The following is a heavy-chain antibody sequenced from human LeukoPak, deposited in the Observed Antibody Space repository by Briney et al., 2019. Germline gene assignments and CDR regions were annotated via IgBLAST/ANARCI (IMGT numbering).Heavy chain of an antibody. CDR3: ARALVGANPRIFDY. CDR2: IYYSGST. CDR1: GGSISSGDYY. V-gene: IGHV4-30-4*08. Sequence: PSETLSLTCTVSGGSISSGDYYWSWTRQPPGKGLEWIGYIYYSGSTYYNPSLKSRVTISVDTPKNQFSLKLSSVTAADTAVYYCARALVGANPRIFDYWGQGTLVTVSS. D-gene: IGHD1-26*01. J-gene: IGHJ4*02.